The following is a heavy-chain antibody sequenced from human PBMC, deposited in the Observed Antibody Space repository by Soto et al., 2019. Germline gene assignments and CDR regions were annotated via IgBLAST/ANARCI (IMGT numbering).Heavy chain of an antibody. CDR3: AKDRRVYCPETIGLGGLDV. CDR1: GFTFSSYA. D-gene: IGHD2-8*02. J-gene: IGHJ3*01. Sequence: EVQLLESGGGLVPRGGSLRLSCAASGFTFSSYAMSWVRPAPGKGLEWFSVISAGGGSTYYADSVKGRFTISRDNSKNTLYMQLTSQRAEDTALYSCAKDRRVYCPETIGLGGLDVLGQGTMCTVSS. V-gene: IGHV3-23*01. CDR2: ISAGGGST.